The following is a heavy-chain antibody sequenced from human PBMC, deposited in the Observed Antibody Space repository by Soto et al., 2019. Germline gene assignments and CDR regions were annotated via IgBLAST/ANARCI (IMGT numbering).Heavy chain of an antibody. CDR2: INHSGST. Sequence: PSETLSLTCAVYGGSFSGYYWSWIRQPPGKGLEWIGEINHSGSTNYNPSLKSRVTISVDTSKNQFSLKLSSVTAADTAVYYCAREAVYCGGDCYFHYYYGMDVWGQGTTVTVSS. CDR3: AREAVYCGGDCYFHYYYGMDV. D-gene: IGHD2-21*02. CDR1: GGSFSGYY. V-gene: IGHV4-34*01. J-gene: IGHJ6*02.